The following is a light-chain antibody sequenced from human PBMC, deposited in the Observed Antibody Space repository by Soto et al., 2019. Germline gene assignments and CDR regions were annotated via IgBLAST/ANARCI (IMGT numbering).Light chain of an antibody. J-gene: IGLJ2*01. Sequence: QAVLTQPPSVSGAPGQRVTISCTGSSSNIGAGYDVHWYQQLPGTAPKLLIYGNSNRPSGVPDRFSGSKSGTSASLAITGLQAEDEADYYCQSYESRVRVVFGGGTKLTVL. V-gene: IGLV1-40*01. CDR2: GNS. CDR1: SSNIGAGYD. CDR3: QSYESRVRVV.